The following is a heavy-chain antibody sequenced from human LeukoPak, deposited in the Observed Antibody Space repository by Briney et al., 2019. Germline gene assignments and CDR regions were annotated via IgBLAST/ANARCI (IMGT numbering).Heavy chain of an antibody. CDR2: ISSSSSYI. CDR3: ARDTIAAAGMRAFDI. J-gene: IGHJ3*02. V-gene: IGHV3-21*01. CDR1: GFTFSSYS. Sequence: GGSLRLSCAASGFTFSSYSMNWVRQAPGKGLEWVSSISSSSSYIYYADSVKGRFTISRGNAKNSLYLQMNSLRAEDTAVYYCARDTIAAAGMRAFDIWGQGTMVTVSS. D-gene: IGHD6-13*01.